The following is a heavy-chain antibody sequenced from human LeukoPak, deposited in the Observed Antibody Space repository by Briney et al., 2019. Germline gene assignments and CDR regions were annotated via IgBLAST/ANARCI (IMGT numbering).Heavy chain of an antibody. D-gene: IGHD5-18*01. CDR3: ARASSYSSWFDWFDP. CDR2: ISSSGSTI. CDR1: GFTFSDYY. J-gene: IGHJ5*02. Sequence: PGGSLRLSCAASGFTFSDYYMSWIRQAPGKGLEWVSYISSSGSTIYYADSVKGRFTISRDNAKNSLYLQMNSLRAEDTAVYYCARASSYSSWFDWFDPWGQGTLVTVSS. V-gene: IGHV3-11*01.